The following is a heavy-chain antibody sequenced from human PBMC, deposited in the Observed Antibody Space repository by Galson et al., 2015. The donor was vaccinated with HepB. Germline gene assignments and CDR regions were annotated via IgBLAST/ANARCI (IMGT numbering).Heavy chain of an antibody. J-gene: IGHJ3*01. CDR1: GFTFTDHW. CDR2: LNQHGNEK. V-gene: IGHV3-7*03. D-gene: IGHD3-16*01. Sequence: SLRLSCAASGFTFTDHWMSWVRQTPRRGLEWVTNLNQHGNEKYYADSVKGRFSISRDNAKNSLYLQMNSLIDEDTAVYYCVRDALDGYVFWGQGTTVIVSS. CDR3: VRDALDGYVF.